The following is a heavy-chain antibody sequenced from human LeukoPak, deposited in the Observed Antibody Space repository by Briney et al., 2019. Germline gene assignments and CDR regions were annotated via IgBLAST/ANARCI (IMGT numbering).Heavy chain of an antibody. V-gene: IGHV4-59*01. J-gene: IGHJ4*02. D-gene: IGHD2-21*01. Sequence: SETLSLTCTVSGGSISSYYWSWIRQPPGKGLEWIGDIYYSGSTNYNPSLKSRVTISVDTSKNQFSLKLSSVTAADTAVYYCARGSYCGGDCYTFDYWGQGTLVTVSS. CDR2: IYYSGST. CDR3: ARGSYCGGDCYTFDY. CDR1: GGSISSYY.